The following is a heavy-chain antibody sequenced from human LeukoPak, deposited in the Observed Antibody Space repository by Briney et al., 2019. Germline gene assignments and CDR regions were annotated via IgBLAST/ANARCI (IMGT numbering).Heavy chain of an antibody. D-gene: IGHD3-3*01. CDR3: ARATAGGVLRFLEWFGYYFDY. CDR1: GGSVSSGSYY. Sequence: PSETLSLTCTVSGGSVSSGSYYWSWIRQPPGKGLEWIGYIYYSGSTNYNPSLKSRVTISVDTSKNQFSLKLGSVTAADTAVYYCARATAGGVLRFLEWFGYYFDYWGQGTLVTVSS. V-gene: IGHV4-61*01. CDR2: IYYSGST. J-gene: IGHJ4*02.